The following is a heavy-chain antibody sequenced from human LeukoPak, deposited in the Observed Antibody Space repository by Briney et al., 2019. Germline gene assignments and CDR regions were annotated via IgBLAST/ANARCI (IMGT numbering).Heavy chain of an antibody. CDR3: ATTGYCSGASCYGEYFQH. Sequence: SETLSLTCTVSGVSISNYYWSWIRQPPGKGLEWIGYIYYTGSTNYNPSLKSRVTTSVDTSKNQFSLKLSSVTAADTAVYYCATTGYCSGASCYGEYFQHWGQGTLVTVSS. V-gene: IGHV4-59*08. CDR2: IYYTGST. CDR1: GVSISNYY. J-gene: IGHJ1*01. D-gene: IGHD2-15*01.